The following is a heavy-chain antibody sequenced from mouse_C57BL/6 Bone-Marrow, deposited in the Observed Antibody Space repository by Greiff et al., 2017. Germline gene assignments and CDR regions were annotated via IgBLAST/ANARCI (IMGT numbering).Heavy chain of an antibody. CDR3: ARFSFYYGSYFDY. J-gene: IGHJ2*01. D-gene: IGHD1-1*01. CDR2: IHPNSGST. V-gene: IGHV1-64*01. Sequence: QVQLQQPGAELVKPGASVKLSCKASGYTFTSYWMHWVKQRPGQGLEWIGMIHPNSGSTNYNEKFKSKATLTVDKSSSTASMQLGSLTSEDAAVYYCARFSFYYGSYFDYWGQGTTLTVSS. CDR1: GYTFTSYW.